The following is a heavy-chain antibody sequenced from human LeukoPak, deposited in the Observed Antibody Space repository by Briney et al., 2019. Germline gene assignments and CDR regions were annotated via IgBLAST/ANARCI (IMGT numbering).Heavy chain of an antibody. V-gene: IGHV4-59*12. J-gene: IGHJ4*02. CDR2: IDYSGST. D-gene: IGHD3-22*01. Sequence: SETLSLTCTVSGGSISSYYWSWIRQPPGKGLEWIGYIDYSGSTNYNPSLKSRVTISVDTSKNQFSLKLSSVTAADTAVYYCARGDGYYYDSSGYLLGYWGQGTLVTVSS. CDR3: ARGDGYYYDSSGYLLGY. CDR1: GGSISSYY.